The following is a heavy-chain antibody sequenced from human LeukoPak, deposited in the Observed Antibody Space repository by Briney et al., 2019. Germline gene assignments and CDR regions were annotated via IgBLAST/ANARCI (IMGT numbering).Heavy chain of an antibody. V-gene: IGHV3-7*01. D-gene: IGHD3-3*01. Sequence: PGGSLRLSCAASGFTFSSYWMSWVRQAPGKGLEWVANIKRDGSEKYYVDSVKGRFTISRDNAKNSLYLQMNSLRAEDTAVYYCARDLSVGYDFWSGYYPNWFDPWGQGTLVTVSS. CDR3: ARDLSVGYDFWSGYYPNWFDP. J-gene: IGHJ5*02. CDR2: IKRDGSEK. CDR1: GFTFSSYW.